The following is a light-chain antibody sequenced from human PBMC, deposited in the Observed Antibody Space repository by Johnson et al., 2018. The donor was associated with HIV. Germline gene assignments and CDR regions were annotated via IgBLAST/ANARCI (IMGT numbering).Light chain of an antibody. V-gene: IGLV1-51*01. J-gene: IGLJ1*01. CDR2: DNN. Sequence: QSVLTQPPSVSAAPGQKVTISCSGSSSNIGNNYVSWYQQLPGTAPKLLIYDNNKRPSGSPDRFSGSKSGTSATLGITGLQTGDEADYYCGTWDSSLSAAGVFGTGTKVTVL. CDR3: GTWDSSLSAAGV. CDR1: SSNIGNNY.